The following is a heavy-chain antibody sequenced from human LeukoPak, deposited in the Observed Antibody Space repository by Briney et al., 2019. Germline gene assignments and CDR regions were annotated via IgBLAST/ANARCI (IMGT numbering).Heavy chain of an antibody. J-gene: IGHJ4*02. CDR3: AREVGQPLPEPYFDY. CDR2: ISSSSSTI. CDR1: GFTFSSYS. V-gene: IGHV3-48*01. D-gene: IGHD1-14*01. Sequence: PGGSLRLSCAASGFTFSSYSMNWVRQAPGKGLEWVSYISSSSSTIYYADSVKGRFTISRDNAKNSLYLQMNSLRAEDTAVYYCAREVGQPLPEPYFDYWGQGTLVTVSS.